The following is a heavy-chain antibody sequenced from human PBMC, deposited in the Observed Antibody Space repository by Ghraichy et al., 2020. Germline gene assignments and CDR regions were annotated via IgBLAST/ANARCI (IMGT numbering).Heavy chain of an antibody. V-gene: IGHV3-23*01. D-gene: IGHD3-10*01. CDR2: ISGSGD. J-gene: IGHJ4*02. CDR1: GFSVSNYA. Sequence: ETLSLTCAASGFSVSNYAMSWVRQAPGKGLEWVSIISGSGDYYADSVKGRFTISRDNSKNTLYLQMNSLRVEDAALYYCTKDGLWGNYYRDYWGQGTLVTVSS. CDR3: TKDGLWGNYYRDY.